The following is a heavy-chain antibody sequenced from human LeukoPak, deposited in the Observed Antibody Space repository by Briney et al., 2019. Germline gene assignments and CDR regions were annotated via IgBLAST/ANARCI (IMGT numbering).Heavy chain of an antibody. V-gene: IGHV3-23*01. J-gene: IGHJ4*02. CDR3: ARGIDY. CDR2: VDYSADST. Sequence: GGSLRLSCTVSGFTLSSYEMSWIRQAPGKGLEWVSSVDYSADSTHYADSVMGRFTISRDTSKNMVFLQMNSLRVEDTAVYYCARGIDYWGRGTLVTVSS. CDR1: GFTLSSYE.